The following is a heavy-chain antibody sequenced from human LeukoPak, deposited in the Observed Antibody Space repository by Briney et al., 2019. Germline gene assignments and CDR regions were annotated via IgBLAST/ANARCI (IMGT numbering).Heavy chain of an antibody. D-gene: IGHD7-27*01. Sequence: PGGSLRLSCAASGFTFSNYAMHWVRQAPGKGLEWVAVISYDGTNKYYADSVKGRFTISRDNSKSTVYLQMNSLRAEDTAVYYCARETGDFDSWGQGTLVIVSS. CDR2: ISYDGTNK. CDR3: ARETGDFDS. V-gene: IGHV3-30-3*01. CDR1: GFTFSNYA. J-gene: IGHJ4*02.